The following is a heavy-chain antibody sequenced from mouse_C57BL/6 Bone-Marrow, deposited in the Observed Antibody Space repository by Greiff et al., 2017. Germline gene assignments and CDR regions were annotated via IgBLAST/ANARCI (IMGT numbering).Heavy chain of an antibody. CDR3: ARGGCLGYAMDY. J-gene: IGHJ4*01. V-gene: IGHV5-17*01. CDR1: GFTFSDYG. CDR2: ISSGSSTI. Sequence: EVKLMESGGGLVKPGGSLKLSCAASGFTFSDYGMHWVRQAPEKGLEWIAYISSGSSTIYYADTVKGRVTISRDNAKNTLFLQMTSLRSEDTAMYYCARGGCLGYAMDYWGQGTSVTVSS.